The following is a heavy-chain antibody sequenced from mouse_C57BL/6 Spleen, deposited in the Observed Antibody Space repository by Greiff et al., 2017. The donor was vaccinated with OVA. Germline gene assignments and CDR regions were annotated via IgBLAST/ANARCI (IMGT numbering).Heavy chain of an antibody. V-gene: IGHV1-82*01. J-gene: IGHJ1*03. CDR2: IYTGDGDN. CDR1: GYAFSSSW. CDR3: ARSNYENWYFDV. D-gene: IGHD2-4*01. Sequence: QVQLQQSGPELVKPGASVKISCKASGYAFSSSWMNWVKQRPGKGLEWIGRIYTGDGDNNYNGKFKGKATLTADISSSTAYMQLSSLTSEDSAVYFCARSNYENWYFDVWGTGTTVTVSS.